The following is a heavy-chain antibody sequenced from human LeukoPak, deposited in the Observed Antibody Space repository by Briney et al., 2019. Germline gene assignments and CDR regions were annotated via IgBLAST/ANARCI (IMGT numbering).Heavy chain of an antibody. Sequence: ASVKVSCKASGYTFTGYYMHWVRQAPGQGLEWMGWINPNSGGTNYAQKFQGRVTMTRDTSISTAYMELSRLRSDDTAVYYCATSDSSSWNPFDYWGQGTLVTVSS. D-gene: IGHD6-13*01. V-gene: IGHV1-2*02. CDR1: GYTFTGYY. CDR3: ATSDSSSWNPFDY. CDR2: INPNSGGT. J-gene: IGHJ4*02.